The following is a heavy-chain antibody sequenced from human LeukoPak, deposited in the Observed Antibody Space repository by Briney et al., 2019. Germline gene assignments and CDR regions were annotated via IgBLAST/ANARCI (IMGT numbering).Heavy chain of an antibody. CDR2: ISSSSSYI. J-gene: IGHJ4*02. CDR3: ARGAYNFWIYFDF. Sequence: GGSLRLSCAASGFTFSSYSMNWVRQAPGKGLEWVSSISSSSSYIYYADSVKGRFTISRDNAKNSLYLQMNSLGAEDTAIYYCARGAYNFWIYFDFWGQGTLVTVSS. V-gene: IGHV3-21*04. D-gene: IGHD3-3*01. CDR1: GFTFSSYS.